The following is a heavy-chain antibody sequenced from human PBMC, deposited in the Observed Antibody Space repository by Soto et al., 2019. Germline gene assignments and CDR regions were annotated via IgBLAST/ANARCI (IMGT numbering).Heavy chain of an antibody. CDR1: GFTFSSYA. V-gene: IGHV3-30-3*01. D-gene: IGHD4-17*01. J-gene: IGHJ4*02. CDR3: ARDDDYGDYLDY. Sequence: QVQLVESGGGVVQPGRSLRLSCAASGFTFSSYAMHWVRQAPGKGLEWVAVISYDGSNKYYADSVKGRFTISRDNSKNTLYLQMNSLRAEETAVYYCARDDDYGDYLDYWGQGTLVTVSS. CDR2: ISYDGSNK.